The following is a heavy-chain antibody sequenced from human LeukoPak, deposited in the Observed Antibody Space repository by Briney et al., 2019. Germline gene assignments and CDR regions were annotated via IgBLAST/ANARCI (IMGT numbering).Heavy chain of an antibody. J-gene: IGHJ4*02. CDR2: VHPGDSVV. D-gene: IGHD1-26*01. Sequence: GESLKISCEGSEYTFSNLWIAWVRPTPGRGLEWMGLVHPGDSVVRYSPSLQGQVTISADKSLNTAYLQWNKLKASDTAMYYCATKAGGSHFDLWGQGTLVIVSS. CDR3: ATKAGGSHFDL. CDR1: EYTFSNLW. V-gene: IGHV5-51*01.